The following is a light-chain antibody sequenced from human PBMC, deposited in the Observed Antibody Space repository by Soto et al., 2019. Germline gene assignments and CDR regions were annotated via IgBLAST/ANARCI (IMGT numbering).Light chain of an antibody. CDR3: QHYGYSQWT. V-gene: IGKV3-20*01. CDR1: QTGNNNY. J-gene: IGKJ1*01. CDR2: GVY. Sequence: IVLTQSPGTLSLSPGERATLSCRASQTGNNNYLAWYQHKSGQAPRLLISGVYTRASGIPDRFSGSGSGTAFTLTITRLEPEDSAVYFCQHYGYSQWTFGQGTKVEIK.